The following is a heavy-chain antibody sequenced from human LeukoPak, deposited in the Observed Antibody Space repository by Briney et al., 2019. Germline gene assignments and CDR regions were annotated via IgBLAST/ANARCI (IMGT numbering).Heavy chain of an antibody. CDR2: ISASGGST. Sequence: PGGSLRLSCAASGFTFSNYAMTWVRQAPGKGLEWVSSISASGGSTYYADSVKGRFTISRDNSKNTLYLQMNSLRAEDTAIYYCAKGLWCECWGQGSLVTVSS. D-gene: IGHD4/OR15-4a*01. V-gene: IGHV3-23*01. CDR3: AKGLWCEC. J-gene: IGHJ4*02. CDR1: GFTFSNYA.